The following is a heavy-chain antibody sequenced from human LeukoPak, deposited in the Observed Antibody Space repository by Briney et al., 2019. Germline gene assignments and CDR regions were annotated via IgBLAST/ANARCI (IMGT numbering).Heavy chain of an antibody. CDR3: ARDGGSGAHDAFDI. V-gene: IGHV3-53*01. CDR1: GFTVSSNY. D-gene: IGHD3-10*01. CDR2: IYSCGST. J-gene: IGHJ3*02. Sequence: GGSLRLSCAASGFTVSSNYMSWVRKAPAKGLDWVSVIYSCGSTYYADSVKGRCTISRDNYKNTLYLQMNSLRDEDTAVYYCARDGGSGAHDAFDIWGQGTMVTVYS.